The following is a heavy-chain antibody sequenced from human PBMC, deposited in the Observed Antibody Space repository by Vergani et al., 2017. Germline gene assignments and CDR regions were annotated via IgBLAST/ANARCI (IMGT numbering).Heavy chain of an antibody. Sequence: EVQLVESGGGLIQPGGSLRLSCAASGFTVSSNYMSWVRQAPGKGLEWVSSISSSSSYIYYADSVKGRFTISRDNAKNSLYLQMNSLRAEDTAVYYCARDDYDFWSGYNWFDPWGQGTLVTVSS. CDR1: GFTVSSNY. D-gene: IGHD3-3*01. CDR2: ISSSSSYI. J-gene: IGHJ5*02. V-gene: IGHV3-21*01. CDR3: ARDDYDFWSGYNWFDP.